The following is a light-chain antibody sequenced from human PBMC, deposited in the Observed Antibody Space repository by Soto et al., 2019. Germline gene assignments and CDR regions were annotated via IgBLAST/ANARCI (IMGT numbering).Light chain of an antibody. CDR2: GAS. J-gene: IGKJ1*01. Sequence: EIVLTQSPGTLSFSPGARATLSCRASQSASSSDLVWYQQKPGQAPRLLIYGASNRAAGIPDRFSGSGSGTDFTLTISSLEPGDFAVYFCQQRANWPPVTFGQGTKVDNK. V-gene: IGKV3D-20*02. CDR3: QQRANWPPVT. CDR1: QSASSSD.